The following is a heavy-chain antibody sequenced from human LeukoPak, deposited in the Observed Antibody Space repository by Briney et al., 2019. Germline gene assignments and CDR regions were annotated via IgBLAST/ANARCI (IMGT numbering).Heavy chain of an antibody. Sequence: SVKVSSKASGFTFTSSAMQWARQARGQRLEWIGWIVVGSGNTNYAQKFQERVTITRDMSTSTAYMELSSLRSEDTAVYYCAGGNHYDFWSGDGYFDYWGQGTLVTVSS. CDR2: IVVGSGNT. CDR3: AGGNHYDFWSGDGYFDY. D-gene: IGHD3-3*01. CDR1: GFTFTSSA. V-gene: IGHV1-58*02. J-gene: IGHJ4*02.